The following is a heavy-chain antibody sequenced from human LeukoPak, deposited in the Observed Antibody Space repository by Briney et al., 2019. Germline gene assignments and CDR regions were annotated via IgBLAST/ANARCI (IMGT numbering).Heavy chain of an antibody. CDR1: GLTFTSYG. CDR3: ARDNNGWTADDA. V-gene: IGHV1-18*04. Sequence: AASLTLSCTASGLTFTSYGISWVRKAPGQGLEWMRWISGYNGDTNYAKKLQGRIPITTDTSTSTAYKELRSVRCDDTAVYLCARDNNGWTADDAWGQGTLVTVSS. D-gene: IGHD6-19*01. CDR2: ISGYNGDT. J-gene: IGHJ5*02.